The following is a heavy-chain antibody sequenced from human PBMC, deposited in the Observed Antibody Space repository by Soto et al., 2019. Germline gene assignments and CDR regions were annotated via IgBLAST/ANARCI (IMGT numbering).Heavy chain of an antibody. V-gene: IGHV3-30*18. D-gene: IGHD5-18*01. CDR1: GFTFSSYG. CDR2: ISYDGSNK. CDR3: AKDVDTAMAN. J-gene: IGHJ4*02. Sequence: QVQLVESGGGVVQPGRSLRLSCAASGFTFSSYGMHWVRQAPGKGLEWVAVISYDGSNKYYADSVKGRFIISRDNSKNTLYLQMNSLRAEDTAVYYCAKDVDTAMANWGQGTLVTVSS.